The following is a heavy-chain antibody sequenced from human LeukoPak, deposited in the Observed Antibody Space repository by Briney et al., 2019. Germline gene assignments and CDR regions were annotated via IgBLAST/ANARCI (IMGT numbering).Heavy chain of an antibody. CDR2: VYHSGTS. V-gene: IGHV4-38-2*02. Sequence: SETPSLTCTVSGDSITSIYYWGWIRQPPGKGLEWIGSVYHSGTSYYNPSLRSRVSISVDTSKNQFSLKLSSVTAADTAVYYCARDGVGSYYYDAFDIWGQGTMVTVSS. D-gene: IGHD3-10*01. J-gene: IGHJ3*02. CDR1: GDSITSIYY. CDR3: ARDGVGSYYYDAFDI.